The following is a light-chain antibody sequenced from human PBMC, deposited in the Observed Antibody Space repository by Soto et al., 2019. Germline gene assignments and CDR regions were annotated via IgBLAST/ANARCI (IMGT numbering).Light chain of an antibody. CDR2: GAS. CDR3: LHYKDWPRWT. CDR1: QSVGNT. Sequence: EILLTQSPATLSVSPGERATLSCRASQSVGNTLGWYQHQPGQAPRLLIYGASTTATGIPARFSGSGSGTEFTLTIDSLQSEDFAVYYCLHYKDWPRWTFGQGTKVEVK. J-gene: IGKJ1*01. V-gene: IGKV3-15*01.